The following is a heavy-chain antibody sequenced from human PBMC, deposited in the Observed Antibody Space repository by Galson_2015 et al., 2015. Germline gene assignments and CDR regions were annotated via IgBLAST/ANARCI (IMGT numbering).Heavy chain of an antibody. J-gene: IGHJ4*02. CDR3: ARAPLRDYGDYLDY. CDR2: IYSDGSS. V-gene: IGHV3-53*01. Sequence: SLRLSCAASGFTVAAHYMSWVRQAPGKGLEWVSVIYSDGSSFYGDSVTGRFAISRDSSKNALYLQMNSLRAEDTAAYYCARAPLRDYGDYLDYWGQGALVTVSS. CDR1: GFTVAAHY. D-gene: IGHD4-17*01.